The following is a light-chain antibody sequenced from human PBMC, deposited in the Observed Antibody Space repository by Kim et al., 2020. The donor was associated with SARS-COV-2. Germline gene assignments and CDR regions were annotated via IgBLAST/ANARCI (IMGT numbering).Light chain of an antibody. V-gene: IGKV3-15*01. CDR3: QQYSHWPPYT. J-gene: IGKJ2*01. Sequence: EVVMTQSPATLSVSPGERVTLSCRASQSIDTNLAWYHQKPGQAPRLHIYGASTRATDIPARFSGSGSGTEFTLIISSLQSEDFAVYYCQQYSHWPPYTFGQGTKLEI. CDR2: GAS. CDR1: QSIDTN.